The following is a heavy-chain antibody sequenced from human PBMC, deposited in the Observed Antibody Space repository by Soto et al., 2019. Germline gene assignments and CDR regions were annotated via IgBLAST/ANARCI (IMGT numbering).Heavy chain of an antibody. V-gene: IGHV3-7*01. CDR3: ARVLLWFGEPWCAFDI. J-gene: IGHJ3*02. Sequence: GGSLRLSCAASGFTFSSYWMSWVRQAPGKGLEWVANIKQDGSEKYYVDSVKGRFTISRDNAKNSLYLQMNSLRAEDTAVYYCARVLLWFGEPWCAFDIWGQGTMVTVSS. CDR2: IKQDGSEK. D-gene: IGHD3-10*01. CDR1: GFTFSSYW.